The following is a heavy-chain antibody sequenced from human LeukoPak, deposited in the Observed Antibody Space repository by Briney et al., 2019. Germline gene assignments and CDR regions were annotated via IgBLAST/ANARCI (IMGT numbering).Heavy chain of an antibody. CDR3: ARDLVRGVKYNWVDP. CDR2: IIPIFGTA. CDR1: GGTFSSYA. D-gene: IGHD3-10*01. V-gene: IGHV1-69*06. Sequence: ASVKVSCKASGGTFSSYAISWVRQAPGQGLEWMGGIIPIFGTANYAQKFQGRVTITADKSTSTAYMELSSLRSEDTAVYYCARDLVRGVKYNWVDPWGQGTLVTVSS. J-gene: IGHJ5*02.